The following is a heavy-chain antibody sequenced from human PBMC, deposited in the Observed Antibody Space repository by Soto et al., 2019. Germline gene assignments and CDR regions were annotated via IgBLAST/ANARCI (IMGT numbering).Heavy chain of an antibody. CDR2: IIPIFGTA. CDR1: GGTFSSYA. J-gene: IGHJ6*02. V-gene: IGHV1-69*06. CDR3: ARRGTTTVTTRPYYYGMDV. Sequence: QVQLVQSGAEVKKPGSSVKVSCKASGGTFSSYAISWVRQAPGQGLEWMGGIIPIFGTANYAQKFQGRVTITADKSTSTAYMELSSLRSEDTAVYYCARRGTTTVTTRPYYYGMDVWGQGTPVTVSS. D-gene: IGHD4-17*01.